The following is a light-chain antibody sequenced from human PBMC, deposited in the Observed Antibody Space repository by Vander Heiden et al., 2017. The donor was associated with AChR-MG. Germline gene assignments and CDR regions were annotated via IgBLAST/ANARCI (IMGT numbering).Light chain of an antibody. CDR3: CSYAGSYTLV. J-gene: IGLJ2*01. V-gene: IGLV2-11*01. CDR1: SSDVGGYNY. CDR2: DVS. Sequence: QSALTQPRSVSGSPGQSVPISCTGTSSDVGGYNYVSWYQQHPGKAPKLMIYDVSKRPSGVPDRFSGSKSGNTASLTISGLQAEDEADYYCCSYAGSYTLVFGGGTKRTVL.